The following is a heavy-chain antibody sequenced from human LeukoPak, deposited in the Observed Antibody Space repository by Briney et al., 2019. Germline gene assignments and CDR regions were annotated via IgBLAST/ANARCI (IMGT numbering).Heavy chain of an antibody. CDR1: KFTFSTSA. D-gene: IGHD3-10*01. CDR3: AKDPMWFGEGEYKYYMEV. Sequence: GGSLRLACAAPKFTFSTSALSWVRQAPGRGLEWVSGISGSGAKTYYSDSVKGRFTISRDNSKSTLYLQMNSLRVEDTAVYYCAKDPMWFGEGEYKYYMEVCGKGTPGTVSS. CDR2: ISGSGAKT. V-gene: IGHV3-23*01. J-gene: IGHJ6*03.